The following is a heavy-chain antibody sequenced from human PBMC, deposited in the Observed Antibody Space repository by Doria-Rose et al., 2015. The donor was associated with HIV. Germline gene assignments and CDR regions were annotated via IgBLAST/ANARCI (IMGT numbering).Heavy chain of an antibody. V-gene: IGHV2-26*01. CDR3: ARIKSSRWYHKYYFDF. CDR1: GVSLSSPGMG. D-gene: IGHD6-13*01. CDR2: IFSNNGR. Sequence: QITLKGSGPVLVKPTETLTLTCTVSGVSLSSPGMGVSWIRQPPGKALEWLANIFSNNGRSYKTSLKSRLTISVVTSKSQVVLTMTDMDPVDTATYYCARIKSSRWYHKYYFDFWGQGTLVIVSA. J-gene: IGHJ4*02.